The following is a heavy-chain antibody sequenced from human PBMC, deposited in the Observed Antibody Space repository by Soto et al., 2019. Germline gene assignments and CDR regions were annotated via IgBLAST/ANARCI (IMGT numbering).Heavy chain of an antibody. CDR3: TTDLDIVVVVAASAQNPFDY. CDR2: IKSKTDGGTT. J-gene: IGHJ4*02. Sequence: GGSLRLSCAASGFTFSNAWMNWVRQAPGKGLEWVGRIKSKTDGGTTDYAAPVKGRFTISRDDSKNTLYLQMNSLKTEDTAVYYCTTDLDIVVVVAASAQNPFDYWGQGTLVTVSS. V-gene: IGHV3-15*07. CDR1: GFTFSNAW. D-gene: IGHD2-15*01.